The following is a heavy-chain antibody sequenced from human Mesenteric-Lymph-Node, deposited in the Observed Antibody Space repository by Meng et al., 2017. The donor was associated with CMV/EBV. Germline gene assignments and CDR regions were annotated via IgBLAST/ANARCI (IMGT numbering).Heavy chain of an antibody. Sequence: SETLSLTCTVSGGSISSYYWSWIRQPPGKGLEWIGYIYYSGSTNYNPSLKSRVTISIDTSKNQFSLKLSSVTAADTAVYYCARWGIRFLESLPGPFDFWGQGTLVTVSS. D-gene: IGHD3-3*01. J-gene: IGHJ4*02. CDR2: IYYSGST. CDR1: GGSISSYY. V-gene: IGHV4-59*12. CDR3: ARWGIRFLESLPGPFDF.